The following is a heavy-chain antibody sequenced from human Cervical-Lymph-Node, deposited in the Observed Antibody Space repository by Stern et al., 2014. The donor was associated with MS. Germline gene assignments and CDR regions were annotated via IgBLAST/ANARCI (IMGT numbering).Heavy chain of an antibody. V-gene: IGHV4-39*01. Sequence: QVQLQESGPGLVKPSETLSLTCVVSGASMDSSTSYWAWIRQPPGKGLEWIGNFHHSGSTHYNPSLKSRVTISGDPSKNHLSLRMTSTTAADTALYFCARQPVTGTTPFDYWGQGTRVTVSS. D-gene: IGHD1-7*01. CDR3: ARQPVTGTTPFDY. J-gene: IGHJ4*02. CDR2: FHHSGST. CDR1: GASMDSSTSY.